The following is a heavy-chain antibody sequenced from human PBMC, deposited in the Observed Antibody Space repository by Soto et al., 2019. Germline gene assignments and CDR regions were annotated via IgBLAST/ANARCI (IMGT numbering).Heavy chain of an antibody. D-gene: IGHD2-21*02. CDR1: GGSISSGGYS. CDR3: ARGSPVATDY. Sequence: PSVTLSLTCAVSGGSISSGGYSWSWIRQPPGKGLEWIGYIYHSGSTYYNPSLKSRVTISVDRSKNQFSLKLSSVTAADTAVYYCARGSPVATDYWGQGTLVTAPQ. V-gene: IGHV4-30-2*01. CDR2: IYHSGST. J-gene: IGHJ4*02.